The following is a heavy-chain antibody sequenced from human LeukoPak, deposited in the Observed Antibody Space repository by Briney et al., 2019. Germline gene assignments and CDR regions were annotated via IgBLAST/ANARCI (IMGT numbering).Heavy chain of an antibody. CDR2: IYYSGST. J-gene: IGHJ6*03. V-gene: IGHV4-39*07. Sequence: SETLSLTCTVSGGYISSSSYYWGWIRQPPGKGLEWIGSIYYSGSTYYNPSLKSRVTISVDTSKNQFSLKLSSVTAADTAVYYCARGTIFGVVMSPYYMDVWGKGTTVTVSS. D-gene: IGHD3-3*01. CDR1: GGYISSSSYY. CDR3: ARGTIFGVVMSPYYMDV.